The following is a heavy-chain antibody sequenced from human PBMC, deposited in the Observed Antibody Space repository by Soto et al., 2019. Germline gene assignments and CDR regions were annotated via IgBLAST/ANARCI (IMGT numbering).Heavy chain of an antibody. CDR2: IFPTDSTT. CDR1: GYTFTSFW. V-gene: IGHV5-51*01. J-gene: IGHJ4*02. Sequence: PGESLKISCKGSGYTFTSFWIGWVRQMPGKGLEWMGIIFPTDSTTIYSPSFQGQVTLSADNSTSTAYLQRSSLRASDSAMYYCARAVVGYCSSASCPGDYWGQGTRVTVSS. D-gene: IGHD2-2*01. CDR3: ARAVVGYCSSASCPGDY.